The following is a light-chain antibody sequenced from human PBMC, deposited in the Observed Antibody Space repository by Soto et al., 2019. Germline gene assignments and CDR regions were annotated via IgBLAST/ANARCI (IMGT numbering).Light chain of an antibody. V-gene: IGKV3-20*01. CDR1: QSVSSSY. Sequence: EIVLTQSPGTLSLSPGERATLSCRASQSVSSSYLAWYQQKPGQAPRLLIYGASSRYTGRPDSFSGSGSGTVFTLTRSILEREDFAVYYCQQYGSSVLFTFGPAPQVDIK. CDR3: QQYGSSVLFT. CDR2: GAS. J-gene: IGKJ3*01.